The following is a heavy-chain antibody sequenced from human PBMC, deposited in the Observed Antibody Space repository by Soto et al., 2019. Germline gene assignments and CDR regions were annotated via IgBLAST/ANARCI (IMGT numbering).Heavy chain of an antibody. D-gene: IGHD2-2*01. Sequence: GGSLRLSCAAYGFTFSSYAMSWVRQAPGKGLEWASAISGSGGSTYYADSVKGRFTISRDNSKNTLYLQMNSLRAEDTAVYYCAKDGVVVPAAPYGMDVWGQGTTVTVSS. CDR1: GFTFSSYA. V-gene: IGHV3-23*01. J-gene: IGHJ6*02. CDR2: ISGSGGST. CDR3: AKDGVVVPAAPYGMDV.